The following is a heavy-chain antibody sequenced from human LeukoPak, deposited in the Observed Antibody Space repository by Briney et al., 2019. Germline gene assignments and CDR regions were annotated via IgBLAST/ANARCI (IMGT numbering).Heavy chain of an antibody. J-gene: IGHJ4*02. CDR1: GFTFSTYA. CDR2: ISSGGSDK. D-gene: IGHD3-22*01. CDR3: ARVYYDSSGYYPRPPYYFDY. V-gene: IGHV3-30*03. Sequence: GGSLRLSCAASGFTFSTYAVHWVRQAPGKGLEWVAVISSGGSDKYHAGSVKGRFTISRDNSKNTLYLQMDSLRSEDTAVYYCARVYYDSSGYYPRPPYYFDYWGQGTLVTVSS.